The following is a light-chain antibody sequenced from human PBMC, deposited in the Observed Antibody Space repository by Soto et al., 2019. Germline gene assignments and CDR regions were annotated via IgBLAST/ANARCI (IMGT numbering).Light chain of an antibody. J-gene: IGLJ1*01. CDR1: SSDNGNYNY. CDR2: DVS. CDR3: SSYTSSSTYS. Sequence: QSALNQTASVSGSPGQSIAISCPGNSSDNGNYNYVSWYQQHPGKATKLMVYDVSNRPSGVSNHFSGSKSGNTASLTFSGFQAEDEADYYCSSYTSSSTYSFGTGTKATVL. V-gene: IGLV2-14*01.